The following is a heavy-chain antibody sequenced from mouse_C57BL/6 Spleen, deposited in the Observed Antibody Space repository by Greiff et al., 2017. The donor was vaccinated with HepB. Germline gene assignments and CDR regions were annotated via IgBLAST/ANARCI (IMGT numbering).Heavy chain of an antibody. D-gene: IGHD1-1*01. J-gene: IGHJ4*01. V-gene: IGHV1-39*01. CDR3: ANYYGSSSYAMDY. CDR1: GYSFTDYN. CDR2: INPNYGTT. Sequence: VHVKQSGPELVKPGASVKISCKASGYSFTDYNMNWVKQSNGKSLEWIGVINPNYGTTSYNQKFKGKATLTVDQSSSTAYMQLNSLTSEDSAVYYCANYYGSSSYAMDYWGQGTSVTVSS.